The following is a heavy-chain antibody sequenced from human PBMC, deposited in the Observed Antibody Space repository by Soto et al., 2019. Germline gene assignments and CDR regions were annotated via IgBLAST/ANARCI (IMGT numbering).Heavy chain of an antibody. J-gene: IGHJ5*02. V-gene: IGHV4-30-4*01. CDR1: GGSISSGDYY. Sequence: QVQLQESGPGLVKPSQTLSLTCTVSGGSISSGDYYWSWIRQPPGKGLEWIGYIYYSGSTYYNPSLKSRVTISVDTSKDQFSLKLSSVTAADTAVYYCARGQVLLEGRNWFDPWGQGTLVTVSS. CDR2: IYYSGST. CDR3: ARGQVLLEGRNWFDP. D-gene: IGHD1-26*01.